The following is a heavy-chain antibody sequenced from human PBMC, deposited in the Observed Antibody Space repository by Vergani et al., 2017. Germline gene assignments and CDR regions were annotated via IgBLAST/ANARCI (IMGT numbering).Heavy chain of an antibody. D-gene: IGHD5-18*01. CDR3: AKELRYSYGSGDDY. Sequence: EVQLLESGGGSVQPGGSLRLSCAASGFTFSSYAMSWVRQGPGKGLEWVSAISGSGGSTYYADSVKGRFTSSRDNSKNTLYLQMNSLRAEDTAVYYCAKELRYSYGSGDDYWGQGTLVTVSS. V-gene: IGHV3-23*01. J-gene: IGHJ4*02. CDR2: ISGSGGST. CDR1: GFTFSSYA.